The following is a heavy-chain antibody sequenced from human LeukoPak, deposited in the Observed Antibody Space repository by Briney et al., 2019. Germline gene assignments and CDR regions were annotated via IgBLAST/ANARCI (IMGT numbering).Heavy chain of an antibody. Sequence: PGGSLRLSCAASGFTFSSYGMHWVRQAPGKGLEWVAFIRYDGSNKYYADSVKGRFTISRDNSKNTLYLQMNSLRAEDTAVYYCAARINSDFGVVNPFGYWGQGTLVTVSS. J-gene: IGHJ4*02. CDR1: GFTFSSYG. D-gene: IGHD3-3*01. CDR3: AARINSDFGVVNPFGY. CDR2: IRYDGSNK. V-gene: IGHV3-30*02.